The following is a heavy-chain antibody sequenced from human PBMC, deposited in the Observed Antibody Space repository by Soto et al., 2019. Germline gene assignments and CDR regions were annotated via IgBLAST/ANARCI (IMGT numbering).Heavy chain of an antibody. D-gene: IGHD2-2*01. CDR1: GYNFPSFI. V-gene: IGHV1-18*01. CDR2: ISSYNGYT. CDR3: ARGGDCSSTSCYSPNYYYGLAV. Sequence: QVQLVQSGAEVKKPGASVKVSCKASGYNFPSFIISWVRQAPGQGLEWLGWISSYNGYTKYAEKFQGRVTMTAHTSTSTAYMELRSLRSDDTAVYYCARGGDCSSTSCYSPNYYYGLAVWGQGTTVTVS. J-gene: IGHJ6*02.